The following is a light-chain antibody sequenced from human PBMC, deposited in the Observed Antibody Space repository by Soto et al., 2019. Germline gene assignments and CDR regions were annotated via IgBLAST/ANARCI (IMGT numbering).Light chain of an antibody. J-gene: IGKJ4*01. Sequence: EVVLTQSPPTLSLSPGQSATLSCRASESVSVYLAWYQQKRGQAPRLLIYEASHRASDIPARFFGGGFGTDFTLSISSLEAEDFAIYYCQQRASWPLTFGGGTRVEI. CDR3: QQRASWPLT. V-gene: IGKV3-11*01. CDR2: EAS. CDR1: ESVSVY.